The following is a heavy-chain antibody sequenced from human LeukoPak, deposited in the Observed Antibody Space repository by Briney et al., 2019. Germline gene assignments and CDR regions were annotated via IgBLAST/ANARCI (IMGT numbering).Heavy chain of an antibody. CDR1: GFTFSSYW. Sequence: GGSLRLSCAASGFTFSSYWMNWVRQAPGKGLEWVSYIRSGSDAIYYADSVKGRFSISRDNAKNSLYLEMNSLRDEDTAVYFCARAMGSGYDYWGQGTLVIVSS. CDR2: IRSGSDAI. D-gene: IGHD5-12*01. CDR3: ARAMGSGYDY. V-gene: IGHV3-48*02. J-gene: IGHJ4*02.